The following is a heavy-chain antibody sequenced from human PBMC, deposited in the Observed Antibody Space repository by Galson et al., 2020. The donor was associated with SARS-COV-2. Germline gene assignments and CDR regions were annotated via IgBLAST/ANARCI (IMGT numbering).Heavy chain of an antibody. D-gene: IGHD2-15*01. V-gene: IGHV3-23*01. J-gene: IGHJ5*01. CDR1: GFTFSNYA. CDR3: AREGGGSSYNWFDS. Sequence: GESLKISCSGPGFTFSNYAMSWVRQAPGKGLEWISSISGSGGSTYYADSVKGRFAISRDNSKNTLYLQMNSLRVEDMAIYHCAREGGGSSYNWFDSWGQGTLVTVSS. CDR2: ISGSGGST.